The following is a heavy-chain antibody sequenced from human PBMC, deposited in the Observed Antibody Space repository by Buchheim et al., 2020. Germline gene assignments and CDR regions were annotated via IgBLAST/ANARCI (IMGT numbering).Heavy chain of an antibody. D-gene: IGHD3-3*01. J-gene: IGHJ4*02. CDR2: IYYSGST. V-gene: IGHV4-31*03. Sequence: QVQLQESGPGLVKPSQTLSLTCTVSGGSISSGGYYWSWIRQHPGKGLEWIGYIYYSGSTYYNPSLKSRVTISVDTSKNQFSLKLSSVTGADTAVDYWARFGPGSQEVSYDFWSGYNKFDYWGQGTL. CDR1: GGSISSGGYY. CDR3: ARFGPGSQEVSYDFWSGYNKFDY.